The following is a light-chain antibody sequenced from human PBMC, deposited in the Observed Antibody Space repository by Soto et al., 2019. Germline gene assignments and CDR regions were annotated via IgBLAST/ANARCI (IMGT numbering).Light chain of an antibody. CDR3: CSGAGSNNYV. CDR1: SSNIGSSYD. CDR2: GDN. Sequence: QSVLTQPPSVSGAPGQRVTISCTGGSSNIGSSYDVHWYQQIPGTAPKLLIYGDNNRPSGVPDRFSGSKSGTSASLAITGLQAEDEADYYCCSGAGSNNYVFGTGTKVTVL. J-gene: IGLJ1*01. V-gene: IGLV1-40*01.